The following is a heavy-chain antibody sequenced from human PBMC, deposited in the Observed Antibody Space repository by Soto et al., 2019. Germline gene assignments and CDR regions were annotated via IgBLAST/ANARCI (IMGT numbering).Heavy chain of an antibody. CDR2: IKQDGSEK. J-gene: IGHJ5*02. CDR1: GFTFSSYW. V-gene: IGHV3-7*01. CDR3: ARDHAVVAATEWFDP. Sequence: GGSLRLSCAASGFTFSSYWMSWVRQAPGKGLEWVANIKQDGSEKYYVDSVKGRFTISRDNAKNSLYLQMNSLRAEDTAVYYCARDHAVVAATEWFDPWGQGTLVTVSS. D-gene: IGHD2-15*01.